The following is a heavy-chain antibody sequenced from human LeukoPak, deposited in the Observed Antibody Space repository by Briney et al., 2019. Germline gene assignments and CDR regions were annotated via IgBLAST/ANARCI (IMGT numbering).Heavy chain of an antibody. D-gene: IGHD3-22*01. CDR2: IYTSGST. Sequence: SQTLSLTCTVSGGSISSGGYYWTWIRQPAGKGLEWIGRIYTSGSTNYNPSLKSRVTISVDTSKNQFSLKLSSVTAADTAVYYCARGSFYFDSSGYQYYFDYWSQGTLVTVSS. V-gene: IGHV4-61*02. CDR1: GGSISSGGYY. CDR3: ARGSFYFDSSGYQYYFDY. J-gene: IGHJ4*02.